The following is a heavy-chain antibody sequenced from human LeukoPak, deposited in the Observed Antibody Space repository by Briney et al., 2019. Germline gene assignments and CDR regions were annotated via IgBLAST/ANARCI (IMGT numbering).Heavy chain of an antibody. V-gene: IGHV1-46*01. J-gene: IGHJ4*02. CDR3: GRDDGYCGGDCYSGVDY. Sequence: ASVKVSCKASGYMFTNYYMHWVRQAPGQGLEWMGVINTSDGGTSYAQKFQGRVTLTIDTSTSTVYMELSSLRSEDTAVYYCGRDDGYCGGDCYSGVDYWGQGTLDTVSS. D-gene: IGHD2-21*02. CDR2: INTSDGGT. CDR1: GYMFTNYY.